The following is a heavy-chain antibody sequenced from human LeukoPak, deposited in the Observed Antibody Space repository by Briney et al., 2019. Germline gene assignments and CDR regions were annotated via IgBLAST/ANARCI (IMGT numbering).Heavy chain of an antibody. CDR2: INHSGST. V-gene: IGHV4-34*01. Sequence: PSETLSLTCAVYGGSFSGYYWSWIRQPPGKGLEWIGEINHSGSTNYNPSLKSRVTISVDTSKNQFSLKLSSVTAADTAVYYCARHAHYDILTGYCLIDYWGQGTLVTVSS. CDR3: ARHAHYDILTGYCLIDY. J-gene: IGHJ4*02. CDR1: GGSFSGYY. D-gene: IGHD3-9*01.